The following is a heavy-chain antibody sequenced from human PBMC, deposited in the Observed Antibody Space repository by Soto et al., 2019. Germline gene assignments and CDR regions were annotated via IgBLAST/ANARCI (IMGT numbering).Heavy chain of an antibody. CDR1: GGSFSGYY. CDR3: AVGLGYCSSTSCYVRFDP. CDR2: INHSGST. Sequence: PSETLSLTCAVYGGSFSGYYWSWIRQPPGKGLEWIGEINHSGSTNYNPSLKSRVTISVDTSKNQFSLKLSSVTAADTAVYYCAVGLGYCSSTSCYVRFDPWGQGTLVTVSS. J-gene: IGHJ5*02. D-gene: IGHD2-2*01. V-gene: IGHV4-34*01.